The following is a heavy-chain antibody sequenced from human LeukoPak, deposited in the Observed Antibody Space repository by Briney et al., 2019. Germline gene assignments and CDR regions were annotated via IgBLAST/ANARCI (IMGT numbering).Heavy chain of an antibody. CDR2: IYYDGSA. CDR1: GGSITSSSHY. Sequence: SETLSLTCTVSGGSITSSSHYWGWIRQPPGQGLQWLGLIYYDGSAYYNLSLKSRLTISIDTSKSQFSLQLSSVTAADTAVYYCVGRDYGDYSWGQGTLVTVSS. D-gene: IGHD4-17*01. CDR3: VGRDYGDYS. J-gene: IGHJ5*02. V-gene: IGHV4-39*01.